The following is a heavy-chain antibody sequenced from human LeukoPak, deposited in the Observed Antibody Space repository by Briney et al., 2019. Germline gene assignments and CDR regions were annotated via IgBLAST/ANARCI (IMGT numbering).Heavy chain of an antibody. CDR3: ARERSDYYFDY. V-gene: IGHV3-7*01. CDR1: GFTFNNYW. Sequence: GGSLRLSCAASGFTFNNYWMTWVRQAPGKGLEWVANIKQDGSEKYYVDSVKGRFTVSRDNAKNSLYLQVSSLRAEDTAVYYCARERSDYYFDYWGQGTLVTVSS. J-gene: IGHJ4*02. D-gene: IGHD5-24*01. CDR2: IKQDGSEK.